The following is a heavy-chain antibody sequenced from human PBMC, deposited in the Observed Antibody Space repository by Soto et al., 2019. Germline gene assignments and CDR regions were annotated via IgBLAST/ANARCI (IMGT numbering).Heavy chain of an antibody. J-gene: IGHJ2*01. CDR3: AKDKGVAGTIRYFDL. Sequence: EVQLVESGGGLVQPGRSLRLSCAASGFTFDDYAMHWVRQAPGKGLEWVSGISWNSGSIGYADSVKGRFTISRDNAKNSLYLQMNSLRAEDTALYYCAKDKGVAGTIRYFDLWGRGTLVTVSS. D-gene: IGHD6-19*01. V-gene: IGHV3-9*01. CDR1: GFTFDDYA. CDR2: ISWNSGSI.